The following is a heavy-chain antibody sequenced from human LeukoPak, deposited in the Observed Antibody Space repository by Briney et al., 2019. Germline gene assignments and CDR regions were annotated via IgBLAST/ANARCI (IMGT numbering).Heavy chain of an antibody. V-gene: IGHV1-18*01. J-gene: IGHJ3*01. D-gene: IGHD3-16*01. CDR3: ARDSYHYVWGTYARAFDL. Sequence: ASVKVSCKASGYTFTSYGISWVRQAPGQGLEWMGWISAYNGNTNYAQKFQGRVTMTRDMSISTAYMELSSLKSDDTAVYYCARDSYHYVWGTYARAFDLWGQGTMVTVSS. CDR1: GYTFTSYG. CDR2: ISAYNGNT.